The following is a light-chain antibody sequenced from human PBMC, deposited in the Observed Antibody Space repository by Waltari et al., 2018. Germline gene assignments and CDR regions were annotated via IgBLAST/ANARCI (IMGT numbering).Light chain of an antibody. V-gene: IGLV2-8*01. CDR3: SSYAHNNHFV. J-gene: IGLJ1*01. CDR1: HSDVGAYNY. CDR2: EVT. Sequence: QSVLTQPPSATGSPGQSVTISCTGTHSDVGAYNYVSWYQQHPGKFPKLLIYEVTKRPSGVPDRFSGSKSGNTASLTVSGLQADDEADYYCSSYAHNNHFVFGTGTKVTVL.